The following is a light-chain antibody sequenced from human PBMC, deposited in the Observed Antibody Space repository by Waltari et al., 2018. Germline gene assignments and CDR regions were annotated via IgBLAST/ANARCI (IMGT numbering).Light chain of an antibody. CDR3: LQTYSTPYS. Sequence: IQVTQSPSPLSAAVGDRVAITCRASQSISNYLSWYQQKPGKAPELLIFAASSLQSGVPSRFSGSGSGTDFTLTISSLQPEDFATYFCLQTYSTPYSFGQGTRVEIK. CDR1: QSISNY. J-gene: IGKJ2*03. CDR2: AAS. V-gene: IGKV1-39*01.